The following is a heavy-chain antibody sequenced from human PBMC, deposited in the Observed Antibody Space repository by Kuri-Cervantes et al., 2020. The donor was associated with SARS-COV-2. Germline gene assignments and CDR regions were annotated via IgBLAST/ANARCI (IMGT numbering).Heavy chain of an antibody. CDR3: ARSNYGSGSPYRPGAYYYYMDV. D-gene: IGHD3-10*01. V-gene: IGHV1-69*13. CDR2: IIPIFGTA. J-gene: IGHJ6*03. Sequence: SVKVSCKASGYTFTSYGISWVRQAPGQGLEWMGGIIPIFGTANYAQKFQGRVTITADESTSTAYMELSSLRSEDTAVYYCARSNYGSGSPYRPGAYYYYMDVWGKGNTVNGAS. CDR1: GYTFTSYG.